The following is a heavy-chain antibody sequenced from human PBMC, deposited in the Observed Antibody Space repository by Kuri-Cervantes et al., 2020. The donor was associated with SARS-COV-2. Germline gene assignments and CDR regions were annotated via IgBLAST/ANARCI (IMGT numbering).Heavy chain of an antibody. V-gene: IGHV3-33*08. CDR2: LWVDGSNE. CDR3: ARAVYNSGFFDF. CDR1: GFTFSTFG. J-gene: IGHJ5*01. Sequence: GGSLRLSCAASGFTFSTFGMHWVRQAPGKGPEWVAGLWVDGSNEKYADSVKGRFSISRDNSKKMLYLQMNSLRDEDTAVYYCARAVYNSGFFDFWGQGTLVTVSS. D-gene: IGHD2-8*01.